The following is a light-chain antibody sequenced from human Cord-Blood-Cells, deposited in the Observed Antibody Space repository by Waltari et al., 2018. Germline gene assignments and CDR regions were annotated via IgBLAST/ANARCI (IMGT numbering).Light chain of an antibody. V-gene: IGKV4-1*01. Sequence: DIVMTQSPDSLALSLGERGTINCKSSQSVLSSSNNKNSLAWYQQKPGQPPKLLIYWAYTRESGVPDRFSGSGSGTDFNLTISSLQAEDEAVYYCQQYYSTPLTFGQGTKVEIK. J-gene: IGKJ1*01. CDR3: QQYYSTPLT. CDR1: QSVLSSSNNKNS. CDR2: WAY.